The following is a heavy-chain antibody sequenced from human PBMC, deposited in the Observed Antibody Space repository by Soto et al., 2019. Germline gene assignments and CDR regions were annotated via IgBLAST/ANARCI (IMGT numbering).Heavy chain of an antibody. CDR1: GVSFSSYY. CDR2: IHYSGST. D-gene: IGHD2-8*01. J-gene: IGHJ4*02. Sequence: SETLSLTCTVSGVSFSSYYWIWIRQPPGKGLEWIGYIHYSGSTSYNPSLQSRVAISVDTSKNQFSLKLSSVTAADTAVYYCEKKTDDRDLYAYWGQGIPETVSS. V-gene: IGHV4-59*08. CDR3: EKKTDDRDLYAY.